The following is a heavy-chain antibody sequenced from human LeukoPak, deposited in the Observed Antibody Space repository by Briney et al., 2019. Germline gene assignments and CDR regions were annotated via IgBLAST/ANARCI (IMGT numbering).Heavy chain of an antibody. D-gene: IGHD1-26*01. Sequence: SETLSLTCTVPGGSISSDYWSWIRQPPGKGLEWIGYIYYSGSTNYNPSLKSRVTISVDTSKNQFSLKLTSVTAADTAVYYCAREGLLGANYTAHWGQGTLVTVSS. CDR2: IYYSGST. J-gene: IGHJ4*02. CDR3: AREGLLGANYTAH. CDR1: GGSISSDY. V-gene: IGHV4-59*01.